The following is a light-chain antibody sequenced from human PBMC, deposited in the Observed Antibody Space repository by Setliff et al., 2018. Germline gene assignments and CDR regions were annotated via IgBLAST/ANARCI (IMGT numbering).Light chain of an antibody. J-gene: IGLJ2*01. CDR2: STN. CDR1: SGPVSTTYN. V-gene: IGLV8-61*01. Sequence: QTVVTQEPSFAVSPGGTVTLTCGLSSGPVSTTYNPSWYQQTPGQAPRALMYSTNIRSSGVPDRFSGSILGNKAALTITGAQADDESDYYCALYMGGGISLVGGGT. CDR3: ALYMGGGISL.